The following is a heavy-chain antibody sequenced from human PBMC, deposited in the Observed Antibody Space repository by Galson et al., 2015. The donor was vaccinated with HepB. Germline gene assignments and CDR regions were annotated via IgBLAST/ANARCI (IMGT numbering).Heavy chain of an antibody. CDR1: GITFTGYY. D-gene: IGHD1-26*01. Sequence: SVKVSCKASGITFTGYYMHWIRQTPGQGLEWLGWISPGRGVTNYAQKFQGRVTMTRDTSINTAYLEVTRLTSADTGVYYCARDRAAIVGESSYWDLGTLVSVTS. CDR2: ISPGRGVT. CDR3: ARDRAAIVGESSY. J-gene: IGHJ4*02. V-gene: IGHV1-2*02.